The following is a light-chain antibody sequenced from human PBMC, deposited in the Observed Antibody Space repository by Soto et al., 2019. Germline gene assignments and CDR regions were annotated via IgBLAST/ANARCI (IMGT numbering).Light chain of an antibody. CDR2: EVS. V-gene: IGLV2-14*01. CDR1: RSDVGGYDY. J-gene: IGLJ1*01. CDR3: TSYTSSSTHNYV. Sequence: QSALTQPASVSGSPGQSITISCTGTRSDVGGYDYVSWYQQHPGKAPKLMIFEVSNRPSGVSSRFSGSKSDNTASLTISGLQAXDEADYYCTSYTSSSTHNYVFGTGTKV.